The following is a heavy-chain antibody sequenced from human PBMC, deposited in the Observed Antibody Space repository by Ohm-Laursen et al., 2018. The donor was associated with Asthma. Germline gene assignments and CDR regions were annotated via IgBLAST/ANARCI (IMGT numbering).Heavy chain of an antibody. CDR2: INGDGGIK. D-gene: IGHD6-19*01. Sequence: SLRLSCAASGFTITNYWMHWVRQAPGKGLVWVSRINGDGGIKSCAASVKGRFTISRDDAKNTVYLQMNSLRVDDTAVYYCAYEFRGSGDYWGQGTLVTVSS. V-gene: IGHV3-74*01. CDR1: GFTITNYW. CDR3: AYEFRGSGDY. J-gene: IGHJ4*02.